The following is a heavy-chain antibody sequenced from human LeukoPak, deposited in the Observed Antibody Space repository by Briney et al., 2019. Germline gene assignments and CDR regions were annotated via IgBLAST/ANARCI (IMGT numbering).Heavy chain of an antibody. CDR1: GYTFTSYY. J-gene: IGHJ6*03. D-gene: IGHD3-9*01. CDR2: INPSGGST. V-gene: IGHV1-46*01. CDR3: ARDGRYYDILTGYHYYMDV. Sequence: ASVKVSCKASGYTFTSYYMHWVRQAPGQGLEWMGIINPSGGSTTYAQKFQGRVTMTRDMSTSTVYMELSSLRSEDTAVYYCARDGRYYDILTGYHYYMDVWGKGTTVTVSS.